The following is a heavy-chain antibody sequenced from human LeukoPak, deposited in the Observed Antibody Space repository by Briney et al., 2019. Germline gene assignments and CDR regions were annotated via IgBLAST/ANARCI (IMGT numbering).Heavy chain of an antibody. CDR3: ARVKSYYYDTSDKDAFDI. Sequence: EASVKVSCKASGYTFTSYYMHWVRQAPGQGLEWMGIINPSGGSTSYAQKFQGRVTMTRDMSTSTVYMELSSLRSEGTAVYYCARVKSYYYDTSDKDAFDIWGQGTMVTVSS. CDR1: GYTFTSYY. J-gene: IGHJ3*02. V-gene: IGHV1-46*01. CDR2: INPSGGST. D-gene: IGHD3-22*01.